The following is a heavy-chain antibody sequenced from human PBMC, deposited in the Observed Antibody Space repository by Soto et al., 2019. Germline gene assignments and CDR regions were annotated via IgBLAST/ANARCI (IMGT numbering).Heavy chain of an antibody. CDR2: IYHSGST. CDR1: GGSISSGGYS. CDR3: AGGSSTSCYNCPMGFYYYGMDV. V-gene: IGHV4-30-2*01. J-gene: IGHJ6*02. D-gene: IGHD2-2*01. Sequence: SETLSLTCAVSGGSISSGGYSWSWIRQPPGKGLEWIGYIYHSGSTYYNPSLKSRVTISVDRSKNQFSLKLSSVTAADTAVYYCAGGSSTSCYNCPMGFYYYGMDVWGQGTTVTVSS.